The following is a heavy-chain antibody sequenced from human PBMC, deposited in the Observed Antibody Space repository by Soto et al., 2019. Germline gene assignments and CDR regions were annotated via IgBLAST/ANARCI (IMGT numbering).Heavy chain of an antibody. V-gene: IGHV1-18*01. D-gene: IGHD1-26*01. J-gene: IGHJ6*02. CDR1: GYRFTNHG. CDR2: ISGHDGKA. CDR3: ARDLWMGGTYNGMEV. Sequence: ASVKVSCKASGYRFTNHGISWLRQAPGEGLEWMGWISGHDGKAKYARKFQARVTMTTDTSTSKADMELRSLRSDDSALYYCARDLWMGGTYNGMEVWAKGPRSPSP.